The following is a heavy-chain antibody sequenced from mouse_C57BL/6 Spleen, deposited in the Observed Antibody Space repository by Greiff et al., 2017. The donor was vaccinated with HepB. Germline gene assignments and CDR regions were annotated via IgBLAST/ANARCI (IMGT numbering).Heavy chain of an antibody. V-gene: IGHV1-62-2*01. J-gene: IGHJ2*01. CDR1: GYTFTEYT. Sequence: QVQLKESGAELVKPGASVKLSCKASGYTFTEYTIHWVKQRSGQGLEWIGWFYPGSGSIKYNEKFKDKATLTADKSSSTVYMELSRLTSEDSAVYFCARHETPFTTATGYFDYWGQGTTLTVSS. CDR2: FYPGSGSI. D-gene: IGHD1-2*01. CDR3: ARHETPFTTATGYFDY.